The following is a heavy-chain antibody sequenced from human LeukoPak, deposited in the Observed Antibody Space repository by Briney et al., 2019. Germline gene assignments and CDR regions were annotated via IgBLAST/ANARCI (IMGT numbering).Heavy chain of an antibody. CDR2: ISSSSSTI. V-gene: IGHV3-48*01. CDR1: GFTFSSSA. D-gene: IGHD6-13*01. J-gene: IGHJ4*02. CDR3: ARDSSPDY. Sequence: GGFLRLSCAASGFTFSSSAMSWVRQAPGKGLEWVSYISSSSSTIYYADSVKGRFTISRDNVKNSLYLQMNSLRAEDTAVYYCARDSSPDYWGQGTLVTVSS.